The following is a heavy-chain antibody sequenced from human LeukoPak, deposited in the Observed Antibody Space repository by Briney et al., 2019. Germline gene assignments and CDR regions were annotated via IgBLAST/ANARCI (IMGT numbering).Heavy chain of an antibody. Sequence: GGSLRLSCAVSGFTFSSYGMNWVRQAPGKGLVWVSRIRGDGYDTNYADSVEGRFTISRDNARHTLYLQMNSLRADDTAVYYCASDRVLGSGSLDNWGQGTLVTVSS. CDR1: GFTFSSYG. J-gene: IGHJ4*02. CDR3: ASDRVLGSGSLDN. CDR2: IRGDGYDT. D-gene: IGHD3-10*01. V-gene: IGHV3-74*01.